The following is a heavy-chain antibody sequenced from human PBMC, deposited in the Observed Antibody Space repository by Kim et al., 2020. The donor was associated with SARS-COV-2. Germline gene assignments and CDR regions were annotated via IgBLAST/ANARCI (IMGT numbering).Heavy chain of an antibody. CDR1: GYTFSKFD. CDR2: ISTSTGDT. V-gene: IGHV1-18*04. J-gene: IGHJ3*01. CDR3: ARGRLRADAFDL. Sequence: ASVKVSCKASGYTFSKFDIHWVRQTPGQGLEWVGRISTSTGDTNYAQKLQGRVSMITDTSTSTVYMELTSLRSDDTAVYYCARGRLRADAFDLWGQGTMV. D-gene: IGHD2-8*01.